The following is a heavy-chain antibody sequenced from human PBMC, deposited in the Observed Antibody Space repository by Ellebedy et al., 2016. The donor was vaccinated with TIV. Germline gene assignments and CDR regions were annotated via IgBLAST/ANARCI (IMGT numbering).Heavy chain of an antibody. V-gene: IGHV3-33*01. J-gene: IGHJ4*02. CDR2: IWNDGSHE. CDR1: GFTFSNSG. Sequence: GESLKISCAASGFTFSNSGMHWVRQTPGKVLEWVAVIWNDGSHEIYADSVKVRFIISRDNSKNTLYLQMNSLKAEDTAVYYCARDQGDAPFDYWGQGTLVTVSS. CDR3: ARDQGDAPFDY. D-gene: IGHD5-24*01.